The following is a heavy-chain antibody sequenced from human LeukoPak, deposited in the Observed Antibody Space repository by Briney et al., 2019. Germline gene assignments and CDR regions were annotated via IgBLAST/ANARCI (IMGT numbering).Heavy chain of an antibody. CDR1: GFSFNGYE. Sequence: AGSLRLSCAGSGFSFNGYEMNWVRQAPGKGLVWVSRIRSDGSDTRYAESVKGRFTISRDNAKNTLYLQMNSLRAEDTAVYYCARDWFHAIDYWGQGTLVTVSS. J-gene: IGHJ4*02. V-gene: IGHV3-74*01. CDR3: ARDWFHAIDY. D-gene: IGHD2/OR15-2a*01. CDR2: IRSDGSDT.